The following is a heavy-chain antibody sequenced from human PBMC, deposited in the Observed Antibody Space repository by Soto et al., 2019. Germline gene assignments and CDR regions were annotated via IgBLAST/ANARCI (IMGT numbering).Heavy chain of an antibody. CDR2: IHAGNGDT. J-gene: IGHJ5*02. CDR1: GYTFSSYA. D-gene: IGHD2-2*01. Sequence: QVQLVQSGAEVKKPGASVKVSCKASGYTFSSYAVQWVRQAPGQSLEWIGWIHAGNGDTKYSQKFHGRVTLTRDTSANTAYMALRSLRSEDTAVYYCARVPRYTSDIVEVPAVMFDDWFVPWGQGTLVTVSS. V-gene: IGHV1-3*01. CDR3: ARVPRYTSDIVEVPAVMFDDWFVP.